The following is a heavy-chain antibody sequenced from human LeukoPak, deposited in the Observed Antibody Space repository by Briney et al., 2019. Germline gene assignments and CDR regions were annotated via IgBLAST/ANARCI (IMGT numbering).Heavy chain of an antibody. CDR3: ARVGYCVGECPDY. V-gene: IGHV4-59*01. J-gene: IGHJ4*02. CDR1: GGSIGSYY. D-gene: IGHD2-21*01. Sequence: WETLSLTCTVSGGSIGSYYWSWIRQPPGKGLEWIGYIYYSGSTNYNPSLKSRVTISVDTSKNQFSLKLTSVTAADTAVYYCARVGYCVGECPDYWGQGTLVTVSS. CDR2: IYYSGST.